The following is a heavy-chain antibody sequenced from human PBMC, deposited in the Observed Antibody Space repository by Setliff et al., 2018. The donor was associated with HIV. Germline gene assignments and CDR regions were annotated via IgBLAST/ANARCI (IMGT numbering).Heavy chain of an antibody. V-gene: IGHV4-59*01. Sequence: KTSETLSLTCTVSGGSISSYYWCWFRQPPGKGLEWIGSIYYSGSTNYNPSLKSRVTISVDTSKNQFSLKLSSVTAADTAVYYCARVPHGGDGYTPWDYYYYYYGMDVWGQGTTVTVSS. D-gene: IGHD5-12*01. CDR2: IYYSGST. CDR3: ARVPHGGDGYTPWDYYYYYYGMDV. CDR1: GGSISSYY. J-gene: IGHJ6*02.